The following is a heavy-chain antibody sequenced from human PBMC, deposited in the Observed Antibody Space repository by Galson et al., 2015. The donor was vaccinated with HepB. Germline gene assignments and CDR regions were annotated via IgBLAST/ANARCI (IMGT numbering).Heavy chain of an antibody. CDR2: IDWDDDK. D-gene: IGHD3-10*01. Sequence: PALVKPTQTLTLTCTFSGFSLSTSGMCVSWIRQPPGKALEWLARIDWDDDKYYSTSLKTRLTISKDTSKNQVVLTMTNMDPVDTATYYCARIPVCGSGSYYHMRDYWGQGTLVTVSS. J-gene: IGHJ4*02. CDR3: ARIPVCGSGSYYHMRDY. V-gene: IGHV2-70*11. CDR1: GFSLSTSGMC.